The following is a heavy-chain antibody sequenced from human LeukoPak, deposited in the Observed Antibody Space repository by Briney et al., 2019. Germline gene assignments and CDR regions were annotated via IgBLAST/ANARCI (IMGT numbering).Heavy chain of an antibody. CDR1: GFTFSSYA. CDR3: AKDVRPAQNYFDY. Sequence: GGSLRLSCAASGFTFSSYAMSWVRQAPGRGLEWVSAISGSGGSTYYADSVKGRVTISRDNSKNTLYLQMNSLRAENTAVYYCAKDVRPAQNYFDYWGQGTLVTVSA. CDR2: ISGSGGST. V-gene: IGHV3-23*01. J-gene: IGHJ4*02.